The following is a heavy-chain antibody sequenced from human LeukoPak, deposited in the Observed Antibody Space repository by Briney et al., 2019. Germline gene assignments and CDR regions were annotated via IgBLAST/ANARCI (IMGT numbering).Heavy chain of an antibody. CDR2: ICSTGTST. J-gene: IGHJ4*02. CDR3: ARVGKTSSAY. V-gene: IGHV3-64*01. CDR1: GFTFSSYA. Sequence: GGSLRLSCAASGFTFSSYAMHWVRQAPGKGLEYVSAICSTGTSTYYANSVKGRFTISRDNSKNTPYLQMGSLRGEDMAVYYCARVGKTSSAYWGQGTLVTVSS.